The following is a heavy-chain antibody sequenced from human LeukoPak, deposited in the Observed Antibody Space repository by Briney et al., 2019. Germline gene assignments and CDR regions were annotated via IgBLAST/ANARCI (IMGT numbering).Heavy chain of an antibody. CDR1: GSTFTTSN. CDR2: ISSSSRDI. D-gene: IGHD2-2*01. J-gene: IGHJ4*02. CDR3: ASTPSTFSYRFDH. Sequence: GGSLRLSCEASGSTFTTSNVNWVRQAPRKGLEWVSYISSSSRDIYHADSVKGRFTISRDNAKNSLYLQMNSLRAEDTAVYYCASTPSTFSYRFDHWGQGTLVTVSS. V-gene: IGHV3-21*05.